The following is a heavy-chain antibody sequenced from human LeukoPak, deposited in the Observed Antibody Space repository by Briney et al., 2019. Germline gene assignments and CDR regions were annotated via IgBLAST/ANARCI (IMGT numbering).Heavy chain of an antibody. CDR1: GYTFTNYY. V-gene: IGHV1-46*01. CDR2: INPSGGST. Sequence: ASVTVSFKASGYTFTNYYMHGVGQAPGQGGEGMGLINPSGGSTSYAQKFQGRVTITRDTSTSTVYMELSSLRSEDTAVYPCAREGRYFDWPGDYYYGMDVWGQGTTVTVSS. J-gene: IGHJ6*02. D-gene: IGHD3-9*01. CDR3: AREGRYFDWPGDYYYGMDV.